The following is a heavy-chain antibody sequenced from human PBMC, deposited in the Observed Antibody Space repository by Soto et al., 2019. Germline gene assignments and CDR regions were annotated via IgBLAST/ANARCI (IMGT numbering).Heavy chain of an antibody. CDR3: ARDTGDGTFDF. CDR1: GYTFSSYA. D-gene: IGHD7-27*01. J-gene: IGHJ4*02. CDR2: INAGYGNT. Sequence: ASVKVSCKASGYTFSSYAMHWVRQAPGQRLEWMGWINAGYGNTKSSQKFQDRVTISRDTSASAAYMELTSLRSEDTAVYYCARDTGDGTFDFWGQGTLVTVSS. V-gene: IGHV1-3*01.